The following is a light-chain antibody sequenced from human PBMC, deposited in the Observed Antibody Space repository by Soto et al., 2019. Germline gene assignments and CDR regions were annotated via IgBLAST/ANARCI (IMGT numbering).Light chain of an antibody. Sequence: QSALTQPASVSGSPGQSITISCTGTSSDDGGYNYVSWYQQHPGKAPKLMIYEVSNRPSGVSNRFSGSKSGNTASLTISGLQAEDEADYYCSSYTSSSTQVVFGGGTKVTVL. CDR1: SSDDGGYNY. CDR2: EVS. CDR3: SSYTSSSTQVV. J-gene: IGLJ2*01. V-gene: IGLV2-14*01.